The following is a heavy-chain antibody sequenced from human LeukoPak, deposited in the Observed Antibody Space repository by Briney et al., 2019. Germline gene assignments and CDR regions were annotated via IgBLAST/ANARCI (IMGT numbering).Heavy chain of an antibody. CDR1: GYTFTSYG. D-gene: IGHD3-3*01. CDR2: ISAYNGNT. J-gene: IGHJ5*02. Sequence: ASVKVPCKASGYTFTSYGISWVRQAPGQGLEWMGWISAYNGNTNYAQKLQGRVTMTTDTSTSTAYMELRSLRSDDTAVYYCARDGSPLRFLEWLSPNWFDPWGQGTLVTVSS. CDR3: ARDGSPLRFLEWLSPNWFDP. V-gene: IGHV1-18*01.